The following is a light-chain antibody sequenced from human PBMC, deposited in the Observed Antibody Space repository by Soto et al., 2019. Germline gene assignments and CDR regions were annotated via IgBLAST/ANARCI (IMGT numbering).Light chain of an antibody. CDR3: AVWDDRLNAFV. Sequence: QSVLTQPPSASGAPGQRVTISCSGSSSNIGSNTMNWFQQLPGTPPKLLIFSNNQRPSGVPDRFSGSKSGTSASLVISGLQSEDEADYYCAVWDDRLNAFVFGTGTKLTVL. V-gene: IGLV1-44*01. CDR2: SNN. CDR1: SSNIGSNT. J-gene: IGLJ1*01.